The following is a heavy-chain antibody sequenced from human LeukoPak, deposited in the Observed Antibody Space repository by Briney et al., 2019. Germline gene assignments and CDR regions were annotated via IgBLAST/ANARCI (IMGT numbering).Heavy chain of an antibody. J-gene: IGHJ4*02. CDR3: ASPSTYDILTGYFGFDY. Sequence: SETLSLTCTVSGGSISSSSYYWGWIRQPPGKGLEWIGSIYYSGSTYYNPSLKSRVTISVDTSKNQFSLKLSSVTAADTAVYYCASPSTYDILTGYFGFDYWGQGTLVTVSS. V-gene: IGHV4-39*01. D-gene: IGHD3-9*01. CDR1: GGSISSSSYY. CDR2: IYYSGST.